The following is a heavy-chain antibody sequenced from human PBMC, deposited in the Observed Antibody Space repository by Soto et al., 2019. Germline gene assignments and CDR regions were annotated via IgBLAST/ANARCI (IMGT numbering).Heavy chain of an antibody. Sequence: QVQLQESGPGLVKPSQTLSLTCTVSGDSISSDGYYWSWIRQHPGKGLEWIGYIYHSGNTYYNPSLKCRVTISADTSKNQVSLKVSSVPAADTAVYYCAREAAVEGMDVWGQGTTVTVS. D-gene: IGHD2-15*01. J-gene: IGHJ6*02. CDR2: IYHSGNT. V-gene: IGHV4-31*03. CDR3: AREAAVEGMDV. CDR1: GDSISSDGYY.